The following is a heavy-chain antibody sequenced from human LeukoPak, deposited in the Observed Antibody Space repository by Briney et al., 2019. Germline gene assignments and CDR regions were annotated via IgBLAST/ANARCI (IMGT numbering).Heavy chain of an antibody. D-gene: IGHD3-22*01. J-gene: IGHJ4*02. V-gene: IGHV3-48*01. CDR1: GFTFSSYN. Sequence: PGGSLRLSCAASGFTFSSYNMNWVRQAPGKGLEWVSYISSSSNSIYYADSVKGRFTISRDNAKNTLYLQMSSLRAEDTAVYYCAGETSGYYYKSYFDYWGQGTLVTVSS. CDR3: AGETSGYYYKSYFDY. CDR2: ISSSSNSI.